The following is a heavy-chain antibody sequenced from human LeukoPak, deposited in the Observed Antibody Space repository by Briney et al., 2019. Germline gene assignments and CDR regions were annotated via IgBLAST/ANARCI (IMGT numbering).Heavy chain of an antibody. CDR1: GFTFSHYA. D-gene: IGHD4-23*01. J-gene: IGHJ4*02. V-gene: IGHV3-30*18. CDR3: AKKFDGGNSYDEIFDY. CDR2: ISYDGSNK. Sequence: PGTSLRLSCAASGFTFSHYAMHWVRQAPGKGLEGVAVISYDGSNKYYADSVKGRFTISRDNSKNTLYLQMNSLRAEDTAVYYCAKKFDGGNSYDEIFDYWGQGTLVTVSS.